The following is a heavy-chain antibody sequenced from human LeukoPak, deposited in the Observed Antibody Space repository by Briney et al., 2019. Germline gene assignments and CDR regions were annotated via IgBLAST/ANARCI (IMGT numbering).Heavy chain of an antibody. J-gene: IGHJ5*02. V-gene: IGHV3-23*01. D-gene: IGHD6-19*01. CDR2: ISGSGGST. Sequence: PSETLSLTCTVSGGSISSYYWSWVRQAPGKGLEWVSAISGSGGSTYYADSVKGRFTISRDNSKNTLYLQMNSLRAEDTAVYYCAKVLGDYYSSGWYSEWFDPWGQGTLVTVSS. CDR3: AKVLGDYYSSGWYSEWFDP. CDR1: GGSISSYY.